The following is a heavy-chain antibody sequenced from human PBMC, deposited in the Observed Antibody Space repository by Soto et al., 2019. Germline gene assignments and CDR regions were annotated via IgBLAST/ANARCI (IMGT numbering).Heavy chain of an antibody. CDR3: ARLNPDSDSPYYAMDV. V-gene: IGHV2-26*03. J-gene: IGHJ6*02. Sequence: QVILKESGPVLVKPTETLTLTCTISGFSLSNGRMGVSWIRQPPGRALEWLAHIFSYAERSYSTSMQSRLTMSPDTSATHVVFTMTTIDPPVTGTTFCARLNPDSDSPYYAMDVWGPGTPVTVSS. CDR2: IFSYAER. D-gene: IGHD2-15*01. CDR1: GFSLSNGRMG.